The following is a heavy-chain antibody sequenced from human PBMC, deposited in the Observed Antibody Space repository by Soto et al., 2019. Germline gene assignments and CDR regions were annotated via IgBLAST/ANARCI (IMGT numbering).Heavy chain of an antibody. J-gene: IGHJ5*02. CDR3: ARLGAFYQSLDP. V-gene: IGHV4-59*08. Sequence: PSETLSLTCTVSGDSISSYSWSWIRQPPGKGLEWIGNIHYNGNTKYNPSLKGRVAISLETSKSQFSLRLSSVTAADTAVYYCARLGAFYQSLDPWGPGTLVTVSS. CDR2: IHYNGNT. CDR1: GDSISSYS. D-gene: IGHD2-2*01.